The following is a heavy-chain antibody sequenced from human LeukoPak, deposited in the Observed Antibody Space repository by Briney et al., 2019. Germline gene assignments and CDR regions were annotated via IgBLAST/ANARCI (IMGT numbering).Heavy chain of an antibody. CDR3: AVGSLYSSGWTPGY. CDR2: ISYDGSNK. J-gene: IGHJ4*02. Sequence: PGGSLRLSCAASGFTFSSYAMHWVRQAPGKGLEWVAVISYDGSNKYYADSVKGRFTISRDNSKNTLYLQMNSLRAEDTAVYYCAVGSLYSSGWTPGYWGQGTLVTVSS. V-gene: IGHV3-30*04. CDR1: GFTFSSYA. D-gene: IGHD6-19*01.